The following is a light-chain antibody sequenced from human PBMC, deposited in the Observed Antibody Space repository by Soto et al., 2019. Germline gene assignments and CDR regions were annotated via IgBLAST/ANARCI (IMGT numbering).Light chain of an antibody. Sequence: QSALTQPASVSGSPGQSITLSCTRTSSGVENYNLVSWYQHQPGKAPKLLIYEGSQRPSGVSDRFSGSQSGNTASLTISGLQAEDEADYYCSSYAGAVVFGGGTKVTVL. V-gene: IGLV2-23*01. CDR1: SSGVENYNL. J-gene: IGLJ2*01. CDR2: EGS. CDR3: SSYAGAVV.